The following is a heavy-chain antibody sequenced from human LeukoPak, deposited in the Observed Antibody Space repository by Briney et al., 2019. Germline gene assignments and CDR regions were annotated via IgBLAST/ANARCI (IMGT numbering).Heavy chain of an antibody. CDR2: ISYDGSNK. Sequence: PGGSLRLSCAASGFTFSSYGMRWVRQAPGKGLEWVAVISYDGSNKYYADSVKGRFTISRDNSKNTLYLQMNSLRAEDTAVYYCAKGPWGGSYWGPFGLSELYYFDYWGQGTLVTVSS. CDR3: AKGPWGGSYWGPFGLSELYYFDY. D-gene: IGHD1-26*01. J-gene: IGHJ4*02. V-gene: IGHV3-30*18. CDR1: GFTFSSYG.